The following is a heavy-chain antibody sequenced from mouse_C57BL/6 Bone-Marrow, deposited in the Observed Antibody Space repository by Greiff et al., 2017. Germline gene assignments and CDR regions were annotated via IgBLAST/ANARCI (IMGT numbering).Heavy chain of an antibody. J-gene: IGHJ3*01. D-gene: IGHD4-1*01. CDR3: ARSRNWDSWFAY. Sequence: VQLQQSGAELVRPGTSVKVSCKASGYAFTNYLIAWVKQRPGQGLEWIGVINPGSGGTNYTEKFKGKATLTADKSSSTAYMQLSSLTSEDSAVYFCARSRNWDSWFAYWGQETLVTVSA. CDR2: INPGSGGT. CDR1: GYAFTNYL. V-gene: IGHV1-54*01.